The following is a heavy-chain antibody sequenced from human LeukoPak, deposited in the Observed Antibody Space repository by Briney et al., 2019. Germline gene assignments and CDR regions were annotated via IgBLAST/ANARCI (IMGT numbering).Heavy chain of an antibody. CDR1: GFSFSSYP. CDR3: ARVYDILTGYPFDY. J-gene: IGHJ4*02. V-gene: IGHV3-23*01. D-gene: IGHD3-9*01. CDR2: ISDSGGST. Sequence: GGSLRLSCAASGFSFSSYPMSWVRQAPGKGLEWVSAISDSGGSTYYADSVKGRFTISRDNSKNTLYLQMNSLRAEDTAVYYCARVYDILTGYPFDYWGQGTLVTVSS.